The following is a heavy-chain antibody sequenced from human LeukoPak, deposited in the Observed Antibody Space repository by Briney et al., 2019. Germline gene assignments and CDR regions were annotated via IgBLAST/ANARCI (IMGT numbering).Heavy chain of an antibody. J-gene: IGHJ4*02. CDR2: ISNRGGST. CDR1: GFTLSSHT. V-gene: IGHV3-23*01. D-gene: IGHD4-23*01. CDR3: AKGRGVVSPDDH. Sequence: WGSLRLSCAASGFTLSSHTMTWVRQAPGKGLEWVSAISNRGGSTYYADSVKARFTISRDNSKNTLYLQMNSLKAEDTAVYYCAKGRGVVSPDDHWGQGTLVTVSS.